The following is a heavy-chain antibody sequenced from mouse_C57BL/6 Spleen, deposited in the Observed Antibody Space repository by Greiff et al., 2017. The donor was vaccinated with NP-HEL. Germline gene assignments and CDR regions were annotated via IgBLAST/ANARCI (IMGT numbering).Heavy chain of an antibody. Sequence: VQLVESGAELVRPGTSVKMSCKASGYTFTNYWIGWAKQRPGHGLEWIGDIYPGGGYTNYNEKFKGKATLTADKSSSTAYMQFSSLTSEDSAIYYCARRGRYGSSIFDYWGQGTTLTVSS. CDR2: IYPGGGYT. D-gene: IGHD1-1*01. J-gene: IGHJ2*01. CDR3: ARRGRYGSSIFDY. V-gene: IGHV1-63*01. CDR1: GYTFTNYW.